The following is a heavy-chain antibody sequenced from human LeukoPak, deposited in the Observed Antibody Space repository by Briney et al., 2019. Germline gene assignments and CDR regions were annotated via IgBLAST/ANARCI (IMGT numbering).Heavy chain of an antibody. V-gene: IGHV3-7*01. D-gene: IGHD2-21*02. CDR1: GFTFSDYW. Sequence: GGSLRLSCAASGFTFSDYWMTWVRRAPGKGLEWVANIKEDGTTEHYVDSVKGRFTISRDNAKRSLYLQMNSLRAEDTALYYCARGPSTVVTTRWGQGTLVAVSS. CDR3: ARGPSTVVTTR. CDR2: IKEDGTTE. J-gene: IGHJ4*02.